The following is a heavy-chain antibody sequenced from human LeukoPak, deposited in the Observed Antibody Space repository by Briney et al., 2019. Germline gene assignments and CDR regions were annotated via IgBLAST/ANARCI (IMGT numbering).Heavy chain of an antibody. CDR2: IYTSGST. V-gene: IGHV4-4*07. Sequence: SETLSLTCTVSGGSISSYYWSWIRQPAGKGLEWIGRIYTSGSTNYNPSLKSRVTMSVDTSKNQFSLKLSSVTAADTAVYYCARGAYSSSWLDHFGKDVLGQGTTVTVSS. J-gene: IGHJ6*01. D-gene: IGHD6-13*01. CDR3: ARGAYSSSWLDHFGKDV. CDR1: GGSISSYY.